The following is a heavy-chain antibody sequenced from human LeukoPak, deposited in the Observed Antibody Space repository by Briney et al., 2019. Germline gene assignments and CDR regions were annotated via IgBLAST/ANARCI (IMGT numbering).Heavy chain of an antibody. CDR1: GFTFSSHS. CDR3: ARTPLSYGDYFLYFDY. CDR2: ISSSSSTI. Sequence: GGSLRLSCAASGFTFSSHSMNWVRQAPGKGLEWVSYISSSSSTIYYADSVKGRFTISRDNAKNSLYLQMNSLRAEDTAVYYCARTPLSYGDYFLYFDYWGQGTLVTVSS. V-gene: IGHV3-48*01. D-gene: IGHD4-17*01. J-gene: IGHJ4*02.